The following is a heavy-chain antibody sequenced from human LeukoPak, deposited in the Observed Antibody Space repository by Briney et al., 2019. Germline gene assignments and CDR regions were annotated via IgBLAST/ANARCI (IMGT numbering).Heavy chain of an antibody. Sequence: GGSLRLSCAASGFTFSGYSMNWVRQAPGKGLEWVSSISSSSSYIYYADSVKGRFTISRDNAKNSLYLQMNSLRAEDTAVYYCARAATMVRGAYDYWGQGTLVTVSS. CDR1: GFTFSGYS. D-gene: IGHD3-10*01. CDR2: ISSSSSYI. V-gene: IGHV3-21*01. J-gene: IGHJ4*02. CDR3: ARAATMVRGAYDY.